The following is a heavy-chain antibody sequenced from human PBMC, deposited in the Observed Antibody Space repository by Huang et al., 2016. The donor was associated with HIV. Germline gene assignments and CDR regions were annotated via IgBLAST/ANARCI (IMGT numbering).Heavy chain of an antibody. J-gene: IGHJ4*02. D-gene: IGHD3-22*01. CDR3: ARDPRIQSWLNFFDY. CDR2: INSDGRST. V-gene: IGHV3-74*01. Sequence: EVQLVESGGGLVQPGGSLSLSCAASGFSISSYWMHWVRQAPGKGLVWDSRINSDGRSTSYADSVKGRFTISRDNAKNTLYLQMNSLRAEDTAVYYCARDPRIQSWLNFFDYWGQGTLVSVSS. CDR1: GFSISSYW.